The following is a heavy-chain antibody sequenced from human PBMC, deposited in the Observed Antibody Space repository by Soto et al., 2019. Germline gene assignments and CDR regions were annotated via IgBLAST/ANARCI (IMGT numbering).Heavy chain of an antibody. D-gene: IGHD1-20*01. J-gene: IGHJ6*02. CDR1: GGSFSGYY. CDR2: INHSGST. V-gene: IGHV4-34*01. CDR3: ARVGFNWNDDYYGMDV. Sequence: QVQLQQWGAGLLKPSETLSLTCAVYGGSFSGYYWSWIRQPPGKGLEWIGEINHSGSTNYNPSLKSRVTESVDTSKNQFSLKLGSVTAADTAVYYCARVGFNWNDDYYGMDVWGQGTTVTVSS.